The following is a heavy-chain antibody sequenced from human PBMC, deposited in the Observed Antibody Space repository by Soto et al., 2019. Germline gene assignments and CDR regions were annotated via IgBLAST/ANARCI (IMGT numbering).Heavy chain of an antibody. CDR2: ISAYNGNT. J-gene: IGHJ6*03. CDR3: ARFYGDYPYYYYYYYMDV. CDR1: GYTFTSYG. D-gene: IGHD4-17*01. V-gene: IGHV1-18*01. Sequence: GASVKVSCKASGYTFTSYGISWVRQAPGQGLEWMGWISAYNGNTNYAQKLQGRVTMTTDTSTSTAYMELRSLRSDDTAVYYCARFYGDYPYYYYYYYMDVWGKGTTVTVS.